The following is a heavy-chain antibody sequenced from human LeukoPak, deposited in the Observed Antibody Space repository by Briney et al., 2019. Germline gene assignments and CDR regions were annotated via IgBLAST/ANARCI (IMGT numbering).Heavy chain of an antibody. V-gene: IGHV3-33*01. CDR2: IWYDGSNK. J-gene: IGHJ4*02. CDR3: ARDGYCSGGSCYGVDY. Sequence: PGGSLGLSCAASGFTFSSYGMHWVRQAPGKGLEWVAVIWYDGSNKYYADSVKGRFTISRDNSKNTLYLQMNSLRAEDTAVYYCARDGYCSGGSCYGVDYWGQGTLVTVSS. D-gene: IGHD2-15*01. CDR1: GFTFSSYG.